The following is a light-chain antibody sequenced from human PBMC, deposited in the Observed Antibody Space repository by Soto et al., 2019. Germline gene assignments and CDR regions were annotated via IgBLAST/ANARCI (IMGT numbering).Light chain of an antibody. CDR2: GAS. CDR3: QQYNGWPIT. J-gene: IGKJ5*01. CDR1: QSVSRN. Sequence: EIVLTQSPATLCLSPGERATLSCRASQSVSRNLAWYQQKPGQAPRLLIYGASTRATGFPARFSGSGSGTEFTLTISSLQSEDFAVYYCQQYNGWPITFGQGTRLEI. V-gene: IGKV3-15*01.